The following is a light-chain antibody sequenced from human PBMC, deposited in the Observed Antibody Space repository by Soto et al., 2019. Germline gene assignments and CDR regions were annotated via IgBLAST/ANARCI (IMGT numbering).Light chain of an antibody. CDR2: AAS. CDR3: QQYSSAPST. J-gene: IGKJ1*01. CDR1: QGISSY. Sequence: EIEMTQSPSSLSASVGDRATITCRASQGISSYLAWYQQKPGKAPKLLIYAASTWPSGVPDRFSGSGSGTDFTLTISSLQPEDVAAYYCQQYSSAPSTFGQGTKVEIK. V-gene: IGKV1-27*01.